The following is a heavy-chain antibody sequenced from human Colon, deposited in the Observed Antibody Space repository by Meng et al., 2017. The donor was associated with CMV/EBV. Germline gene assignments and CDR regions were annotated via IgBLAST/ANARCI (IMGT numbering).Heavy chain of an antibody. J-gene: IGHJ5*02. CDR3: ARNDGWSLTPNYLNP. V-gene: IGHV1-46*01. Sequence: KASGYTFTTSYIHWVRQAPGQGLEWMGMINPGSGNTRYAQTFQGRFTMTRDTSTTTVYMDLSSLRSDDTAVYYCARNDGWSLTPNYLNPWGQGTLVTVSS. D-gene: IGHD2-15*01. CDR2: INPGSGNT. CDR1: GYTFTTSY.